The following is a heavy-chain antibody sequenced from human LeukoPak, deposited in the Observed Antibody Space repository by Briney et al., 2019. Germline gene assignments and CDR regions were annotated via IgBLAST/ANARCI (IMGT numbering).Heavy chain of an antibody. V-gene: IGHV1-69*01. CDR3: ARDKDDGDALFDY. CDR1: GGTFSSYA. J-gene: IGHJ4*02. D-gene: IGHD4-17*01. CDR2: IIPIFGTA. Sequence: ASVKVSCKASGGTFSSYAISWVRQAPGQGLEWMGGIIPIFGTANYAQKFQGRVTITADESTSTAYMELSSLRSEDTAVYYCARDKDDGDALFDYWGQGTLVTVSS.